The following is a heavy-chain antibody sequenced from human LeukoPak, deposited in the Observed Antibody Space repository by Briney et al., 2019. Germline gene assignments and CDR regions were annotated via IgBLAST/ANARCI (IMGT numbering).Heavy chain of an antibody. CDR3: AKDRGYCTSTSCHTYFFDY. J-gene: IGHJ4*02. Sequence: GGSLRLSCAASGFTFSSYAMSWVRQAPGKGLEWVSAISGSGGSTYYADSVKGRFTISRDNSKNTLYLRLNSLRAEDTAVYYCAKDRGYCTSTSCHTYFFDYWGQGTLVTVSS. CDR1: GFTFSSYA. D-gene: IGHD2-2*02. V-gene: IGHV3-23*01. CDR2: ISGSGGST.